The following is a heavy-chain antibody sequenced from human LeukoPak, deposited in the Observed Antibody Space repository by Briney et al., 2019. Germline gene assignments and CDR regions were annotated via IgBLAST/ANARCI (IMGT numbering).Heavy chain of an antibody. CDR3: AREHYYGSGSSRF. J-gene: IGHJ4*02. CDR2: INHSGST. V-gene: IGHV4-34*01. D-gene: IGHD3-10*01. CDR1: GGSFGGYY. Sequence: PSETLSLTCAVYGGSFGGYYWSWIRQPPGKGLEWIGEINHSGSTNYNPSLKSRVTISVDTSKNQFSLKLSSVTAADTAVYYCAREHYYGSGSSRFRGQGTLVTVSS.